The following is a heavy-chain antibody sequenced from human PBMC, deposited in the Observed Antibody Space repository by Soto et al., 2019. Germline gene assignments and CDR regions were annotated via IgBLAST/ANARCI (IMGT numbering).Heavy chain of an antibody. Sequence: GGSLRLSCTASGFTFSNAWMSWVRQAPGKGLEWIGRIKGESDGGTTDYATPVKGRFSISRDQSKDKLYLHMNSLRTEDTAVYYCTTGLSNGYYNFDYWGQGTPVTVSS. V-gene: IGHV3-15*01. CDR3: TTGLSNGYYNFDY. CDR2: IKGESDGGTT. J-gene: IGHJ4*02. D-gene: IGHD3-22*01. CDR1: GFTFSNAW.